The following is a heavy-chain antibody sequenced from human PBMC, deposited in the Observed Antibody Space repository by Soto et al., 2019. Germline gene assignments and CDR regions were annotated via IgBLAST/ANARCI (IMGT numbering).Heavy chain of an antibody. CDR2: INPNNGDT. D-gene: IGHD6-13*01. V-gene: IGHV1-2*02. CDR3: ATVGAAAANSGLDV. Sequence: ASVKVSCKASGYTFRGYYIHWVRQAPGQGPEWMGWINPNNGDTKYAQKFQGRVTMTRDMSISTLYMNLTRLTSQDTAVYYCATVGAAAANSGLDVWGQGTTVTVSS. CDR1: GYTFRGYY. J-gene: IGHJ6*02.